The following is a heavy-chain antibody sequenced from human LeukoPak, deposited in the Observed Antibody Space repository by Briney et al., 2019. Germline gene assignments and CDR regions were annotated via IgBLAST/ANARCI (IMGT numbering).Heavy chain of an antibody. CDR3: ARLSIIAAATIG. Sequence: VASVKVACKASGYTFTGYYMDWVRQAPGQGLEWMGRINPNSGGTNYAQKFQDRVTMTRDTSISTTYMELSRLRSDDTAVHYCARLSIIAAATIGWGQGTLVTVSS. CDR2: INPNSGGT. J-gene: IGHJ4*02. CDR1: GYTFTGYY. V-gene: IGHV1-2*06. D-gene: IGHD1-26*01.